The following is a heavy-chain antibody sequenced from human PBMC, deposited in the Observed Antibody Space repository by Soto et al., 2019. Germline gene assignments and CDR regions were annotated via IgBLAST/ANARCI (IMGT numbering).Heavy chain of an antibody. V-gene: IGHV4-39*01. D-gene: IGHD2-2*01. CDR1: GCSISSGDYY. Sequence: PSETLSLTCTVSGCSISSGDYYWSWILHPPGKGLEWIATFYYSENTHYNPSLESRVTISVDTSKNQFSLKLSSVTAADTAVYYCARLGGQCSSSSCFGFYVMDGWGQVTTVTVSS. J-gene: IGHJ6*02. CDR2: FYYSENT. CDR3: ARLGGQCSSSSCFGFYVMDG.